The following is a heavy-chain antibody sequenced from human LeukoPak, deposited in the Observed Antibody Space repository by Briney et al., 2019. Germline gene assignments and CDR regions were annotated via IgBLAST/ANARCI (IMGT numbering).Heavy chain of an antibody. CDR1: GFTFSTYA. V-gene: IGHV3-30*04. J-gene: IGHJ4*02. CDR3: ARGPKYNWNFDY. D-gene: IGHD1-20*01. Sequence: PGGSLRLSCAASGFTFSTYAMHWVRQAPGKGLEWVAVISFDGSNKYADSVKGRFTISRDNSKNTLYLQMNSLRAEDTAVYYCARGPKYNWNFDYWGQGTLVTVSS. CDR2: ISFDGSNK.